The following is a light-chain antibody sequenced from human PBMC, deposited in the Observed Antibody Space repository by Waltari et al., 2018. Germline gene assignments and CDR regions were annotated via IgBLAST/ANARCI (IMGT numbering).Light chain of an antibody. V-gene: IGLV2-14*03. Sequence: QSALTQPASVSGSPGQSIPISCTGTSSDIVRYSYFSWYQHHPGKAPKLMIFDVNERPSGVSNRFSGSKSGNAASLTISGLQAEDEAHYYCSSYTTTSTYVFGTGTKVTVL. CDR2: DVN. CDR1: SSDIVRYSY. J-gene: IGLJ1*01. CDR3: SSYTTTSTYV.